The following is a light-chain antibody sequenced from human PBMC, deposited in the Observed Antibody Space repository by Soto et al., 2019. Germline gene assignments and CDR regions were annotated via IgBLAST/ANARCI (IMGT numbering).Light chain of an antibody. CDR2: GAS. CDR1: QSVSSNN. V-gene: IGKV3-20*01. J-gene: IGKJ1*01. CDR3: HQFGSSPQT. Sequence: EIVLTQSPGTLSLSPGERATLSCRASQSVSSNNLAWYQQRPGQAPRVVIYGASTRATGIPERFSGSGSGTDFTLTISRLEPEDFAVYYCHQFGSSPQTFGHGTKVEIK.